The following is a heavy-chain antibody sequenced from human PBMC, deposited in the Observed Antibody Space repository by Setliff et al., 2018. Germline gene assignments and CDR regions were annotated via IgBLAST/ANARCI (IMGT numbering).Heavy chain of an antibody. CDR2: INANTGGT. D-gene: IGHD4-17*01. V-gene: IGHV1-2*02. J-gene: IGHJ4*02. CDR1: GYIFTNYY. Sequence: ASVKVSCKTSGYIFTNYYIHWVRQAPGQGLEWMGWINANTGGTREVQKFQGRVTMTRDTSIDTAYMEVNRLTYDDTAVYYCAREVLSTVVAWDYWGQGTLGTAPQ. CDR3: AREVLSTVVAWDY.